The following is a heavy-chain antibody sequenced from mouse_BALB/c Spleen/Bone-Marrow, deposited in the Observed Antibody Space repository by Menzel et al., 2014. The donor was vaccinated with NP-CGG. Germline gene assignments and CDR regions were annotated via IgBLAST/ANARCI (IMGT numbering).Heavy chain of an antibody. CDR2: IWAGGST. Sequence: VKLQESGPGLVAPSQSLSITCTVSGFSLTSYGVHWVRQPPGKGLEWLGVIWAGGSTNYNSALMSRLSISKDNSKSQVLLKMNSLQTDDTAMYYCASLYLFAYWGQGTLVTVSA. V-gene: IGHV2-9*02. CDR1: GFSLTSYG. D-gene: IGHD5-1-1*01. J-gene: IGHJ3*01. CDR3: ASLYLFAY.